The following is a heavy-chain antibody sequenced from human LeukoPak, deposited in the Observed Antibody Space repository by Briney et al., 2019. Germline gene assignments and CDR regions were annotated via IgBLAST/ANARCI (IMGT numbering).Heavy chain of an antibody. CDR3: TRWGSWPYDY. Sequence: SETLSLTCAVYGGSLSDHSWTWIRQPPGKGLEWIGEMNHSGGANYNPSLESRLTMSVDSSKNQFSLKWSCVSAAGTAVYYCTRWGSWPYDYWGQGTLVTVSS. J-gene: IGHJ4*02. CDR1: GGSLSDHS. CDR2: MNHSGGA. V-gene: IGHV4-34*01. D-gene: IGHD6-13*01.